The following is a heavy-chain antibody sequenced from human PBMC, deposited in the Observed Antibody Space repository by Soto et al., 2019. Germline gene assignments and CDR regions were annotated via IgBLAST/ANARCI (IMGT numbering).Heavy chain of an antibody. CDR2: ISYDGSNK. CDR3: ARDRRNPGIAEYYYYGMDV. CDR1: GFTFSSYA. Sequence: GGSLRLSCAASGFTFSSYAMHWVRQAPGKGLEWVAVISYDGSNKYYADSVKGRFTISRDNSKNTLYLQMNSLRAEDTAVYYCARDRRNPGIAEYYYYGMDVWGQGTTVTVSS. V-gene: IGHV3-30-3*01. D-gene: IGHD6-13*01. J-gene: IGHJ6*02.